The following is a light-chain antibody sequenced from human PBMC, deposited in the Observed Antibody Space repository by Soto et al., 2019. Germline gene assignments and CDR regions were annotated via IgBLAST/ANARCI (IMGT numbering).Light chain of an antibody. V-gene: IGKV3-20*01. CDR3: QQYGSSPQT. CDR2: GAS. J-gene: IGKJ1*01. Sequence: EIVFTQSPGTLSLSPGERATLSFRASQSVSSNYLVWYQQKPGQAPRLLIYGASTRASGIPDRFSGSGSGTDFTLTISRLEPEDFAVYYCQQYGSSPQTFGQGTKVDIK. CDR1: QSVSSNY.